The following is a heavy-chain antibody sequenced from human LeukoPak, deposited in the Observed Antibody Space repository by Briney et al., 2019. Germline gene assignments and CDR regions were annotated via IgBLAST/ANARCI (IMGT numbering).Heavy chain of an antibody. J-gene: IGHJ4*02. D-gene: IGHD3/OR15-3a*01. CDR2: IYYSGNT. Sequence: SETLSLTCTVSGVSISSSNSYWGWIRQPPGTGLEWIGSIYYSGNTYYNASLKSQVSISIDTSKNQFSLRLTSVTAADTAVYYCARQTGSGLFILPGGQGTLVTVSS. V-gene: IGHV4-39*01. CDR1: GVSISSSNSY. CDR3: ARQTGSGLFILP.